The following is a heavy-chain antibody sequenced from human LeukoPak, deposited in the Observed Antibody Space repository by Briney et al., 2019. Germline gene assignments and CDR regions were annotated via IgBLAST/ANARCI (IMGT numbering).Heavy chain of an antibody. CDR1: GGSFNAYF. V-gene: IGHV4-34*01. CDR3: XAXRWLXTYLDY. Sequence: SETLSLTCAVSGGSFNAYFWTWVRQSPGKALEWIGEINHVGTTTYNPSLESRVSVSVDTATNHFSLKWYSVTDADSGVYYCXAXRWLXTYLDYWGQGSRVIVSS. D-gene: IGHD5-24*01. J-gene: IGHJ4*02. CDR2: INHVGTT.